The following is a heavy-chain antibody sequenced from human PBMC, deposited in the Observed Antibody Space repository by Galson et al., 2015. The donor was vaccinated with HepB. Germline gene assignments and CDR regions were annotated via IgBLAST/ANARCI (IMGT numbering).Heavy chain of an antibody. CDR1: GGTFSSYA. CDR3: ARDRRYDYGMDV. V-gene: IGHV1-69*13. D-gene: IGHD1-14*01. J-gene: IGHJ6*02. Sequence: SVKVSCKASGGTFSSYAISWVRQAPGQGLEWMGGIIPIFGTANYAQKFQGRVTITADESTSTAYMELSSLRSEDTAVYYCARDRRYDYGMDVWGQGTTVTVSS. CDR2: IIPIFGTA.